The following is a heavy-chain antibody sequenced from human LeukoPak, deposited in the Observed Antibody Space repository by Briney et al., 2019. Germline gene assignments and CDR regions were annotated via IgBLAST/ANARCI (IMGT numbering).Heavy chain of an antibody. D-gene: IGHD2-2*01. Sequence: ASVKVSCKASGYTFTSYYMHWVRQAPGQGLEWMGIINPSGGSTSYAQKFQGRVTMTRDTSTSTVYMELSSLRSEDTAVYYCARSLSSLVVVPAAIGYWGQGTLVTVSS. CDR3: ARSLSSLVVVPAAIGY. CDR1: GYTFTSYY. CDR2: INPSGGST. V-gene: IGHV1-46*01. J-gene: IGHJ4*02.